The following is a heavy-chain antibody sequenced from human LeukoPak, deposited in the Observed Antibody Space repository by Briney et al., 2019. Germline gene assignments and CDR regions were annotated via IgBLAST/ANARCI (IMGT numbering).Heavy chain of an antibody. J-gene: IGHJ4*02. Sequence: RAGGSLRLSCAASGFTFSNYAMTWVRQAPGKGLEWVSGISAYGDSTYYADSVKGRFTISRDNSKNTLYLEVNSLRAEDTALYYCAKSAYSSGEWECWGQGSLVTVSS. CDR2: ISAYGDST. D-gene: IGHD6-19*01. V-gene: IGHV3-23*01. CDR3: AKSAYSSGEWEC. CDR1: GFTFSNYA.